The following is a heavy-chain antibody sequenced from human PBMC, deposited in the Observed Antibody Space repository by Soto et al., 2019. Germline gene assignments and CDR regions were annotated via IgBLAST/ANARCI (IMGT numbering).Heavy chain of an antibody. Sequence: GGSLRLSCAASGFTFSSYWMHWVRQAPGKGLVWVSRINSDGSSTSYADSVKGRFTISRDNAKNTLYLQMNSLRAEDTAVYYCARWGQWLSMLDYWGQGTQVTVSS. D-gene: IGHD6-19*01. V-gene: IGHV3-74*01. CDR3: ARWGQWLSMLDY. CDR2: INSDGSST. J-gene: IGHJ4*02. CDR1: GFTFSSYW.